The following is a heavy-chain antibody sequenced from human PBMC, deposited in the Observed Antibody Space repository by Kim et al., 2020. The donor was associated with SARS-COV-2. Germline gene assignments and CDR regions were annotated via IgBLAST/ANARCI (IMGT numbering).Heavy chain of an antibody. V-gene: IGHV4-39*01. D-gene: IGHD3-10*01. Sequence: YNTSLKSRVTISVDTSKNQFSLKLSSVTAADTAVYYCASPYYYGSGSYYHWGQGTLVTVSS. CDR3: ASPYYYGSGSYYH. J-gene: IGHJ4*02.